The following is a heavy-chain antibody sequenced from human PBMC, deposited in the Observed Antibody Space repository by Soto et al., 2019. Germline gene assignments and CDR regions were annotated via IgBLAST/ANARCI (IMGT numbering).Heavy chain of an antibody. CDR2: IYYSGST. D-gene: IGHD6-19*01. Sequence: QVQLQESGPGLVKPSETLSLTCTVSGGSVSSGSYYWSWIRQPPGKALEWIGYIYYSGSTNYNPSLKSRVTISVDTSKNQFSLKLSSVTAADTAVYYCARDDAVAGFDYWGQGTLVTVSS. CDR3: ARDDAVAGFDY. CDR1: GGSVSSGSYY. J-gene: IGHJ4*02. V-gene: IGHV4-61*01.